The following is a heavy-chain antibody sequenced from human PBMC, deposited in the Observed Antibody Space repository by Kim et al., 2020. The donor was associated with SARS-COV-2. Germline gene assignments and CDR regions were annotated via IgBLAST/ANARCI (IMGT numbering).Heavy chain of an antibody. D-gene: IGHD2-21*01. CDR1: GFTFSSYA. V-gene: IGHV3-30-3*01. Sequence: GGSLRLSCAASGFTFSSYAMHWVRQAPGKGLEWVAVISYDGSNKYYADSVKGRFTISRDNSKNTLYLQMNSLRAEDTAVYYCARGLWGSHRSKDYYYGMDVWGQGTTVTVSS. CDR2: ISYDGSNK. J-gene: IGHJ6*02. CDR3: ARGLWGSHRSKDYYYGMDV.